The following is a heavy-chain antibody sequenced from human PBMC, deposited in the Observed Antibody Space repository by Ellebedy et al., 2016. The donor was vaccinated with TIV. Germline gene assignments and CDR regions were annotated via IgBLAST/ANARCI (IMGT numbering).Heavy chain of an antibody. V-gene: IGHV3-13*01. CDR1: GFTFSSYD. CDR3: ARATAGLDV. J-gene: IGHJ6*02. CDR2: IGTAGDT. Sequence: GESLKISCAASGFTFSSYDMHWVRQATGKGLEWVSGIGTAGDTHYSGSVKGRFTISRENGKNSLYLQMNSLKAEDTAMYYCARATAGLDVWGQGTTVSVSS.